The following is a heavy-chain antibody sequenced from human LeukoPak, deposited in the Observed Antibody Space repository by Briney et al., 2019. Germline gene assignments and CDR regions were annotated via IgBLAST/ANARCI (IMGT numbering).Heavy chain of an antibody. D-gene: IGHD2-2*01. V-gene: IGHV4-59*11. J-gene: IGHJ4*02. CDR2: IHDTGST. CDR3: ARFSSGCSTSSCYLTY. Sequence: PSETLTLTCSVSGGSLSSHYWSWIRQPPGKGLELMAHIHDTGSTFYNPSLRGRVTISLDTSNNQFSLKLTSMTAADTAVYYCARFSSGCSTSSCYLTYWGQGTLVTVS. CDR1: GGSLSSHY.